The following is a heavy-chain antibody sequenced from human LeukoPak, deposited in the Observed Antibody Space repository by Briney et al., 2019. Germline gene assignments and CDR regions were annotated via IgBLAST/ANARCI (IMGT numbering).Heavy chain of an antibody. CDR2: ISGGSSDL. CDR3: VRDPIRRFDY. J-gene: IGHJ4*02. Sequence: PGGSLRLSCAASGFIFGDYSMNWVRQAPGKGLEWISYISGGSSDLHYADSVKGRFTISRDNAKNSLYLQMNSLRDEDTAVYYCVRDPIRRFDYRGQGALVTVSS. V-gene: IGHV3-48*02. CDR1: GFIFGDYS.